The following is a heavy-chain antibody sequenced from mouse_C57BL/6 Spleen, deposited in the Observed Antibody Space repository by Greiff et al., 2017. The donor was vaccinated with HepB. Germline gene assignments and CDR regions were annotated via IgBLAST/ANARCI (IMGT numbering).Heavy chain of an antibody. V-gene: IGHV5-4*01. CDR3: ASQLTGTFVDY. CDR1: GFTFSSYA. CDR2: ISDGGSYT. D-gene: IGHD4-1*01. Sequence: EVQGVESGGGLVKPGGSLKLSCAASGFTFSSYAMSWVRQTPEKRLEWVATISDGGSYTYYPDNVKGRFTISRDNAKNNLYLQMSHLKSEDTAMYYCASQLTGTFVDYWGQGTTLTVSS. J-gene: IGHJ2*01.